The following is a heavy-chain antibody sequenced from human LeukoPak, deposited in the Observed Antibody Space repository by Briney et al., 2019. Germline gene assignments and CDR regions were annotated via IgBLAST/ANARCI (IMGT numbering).Heavy chain of an antibody. CDR1: DYSISSGYY. J-gene: IGHJ4*02. D-gene: IGHD6-19*01. CDR2: IYYSGST. CDR3: ASSGSGWQPLDY. V-gene: IGHV4-59*01. Sequence: SETLSLTCSVSDYSISSGYYWGWIRQPPGKGLEWIGYIYYSGSTNYNPSLKSRVTISVDTSKNQFSLKLSSVTAANTAVYYCASSGSGWQPLDYWGQGTLVTVSS.